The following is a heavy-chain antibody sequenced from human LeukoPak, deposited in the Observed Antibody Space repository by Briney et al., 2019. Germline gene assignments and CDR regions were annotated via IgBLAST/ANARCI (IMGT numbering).Heavy chain of an antibody. CDR3: ARHVFMVRGSTLYYMDV. J-gene: IGHJ6*03. CDR2: IYYSGST. D-gene: IGHD3-10*01. V-gene: IGHV4-39*07. CDR1: GGSISTTSYY. Sequence: SETLSLTCTVSGGSISTTSYYWGWIRQPPGKGLECIGNIYYSGSTYYNPSLKSRVTISVDTSKNQFSLKLTSVTAADTAVYYCARHVFMVRGSTLYYMDVWGKGTTVTISS.